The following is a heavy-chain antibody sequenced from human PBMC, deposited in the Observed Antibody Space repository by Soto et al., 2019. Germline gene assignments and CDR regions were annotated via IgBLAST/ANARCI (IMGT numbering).Heavy chain of an antibody. Sequence: SETLSLTCTVSGGSITSSSYYWGWIRQPPGKGLEWIGSIYYSGSTYYNPSLKSRVTISVDTSKNQFSLKLSSVTAADTAVYYCARGGDGSPGPFDYWGQGTLVTVS. D-gene: IGHD1-26*01. J-gene: IGHJ4*02. CDR1: GGSITSSSYY. CDR2: IYYSGST. V-gene: IGHV4-39*07. CDR3: ARGGDGSPGPFDY.